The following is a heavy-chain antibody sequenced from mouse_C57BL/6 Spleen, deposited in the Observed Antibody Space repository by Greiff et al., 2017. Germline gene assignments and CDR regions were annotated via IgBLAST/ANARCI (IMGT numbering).Heavy chain of an antibody. J-gene: IGHJ3*01. CDR2: LSYDGSN. D-gene: IGHD2-4*01. Sequence: EVKLMESGPGLVKPSQSLSLTCSVTGYSITSGYYWNCIRQFPGNKLEWMGYLSYDGSNNYNPSLKNRISIIRDTSRNQFFLKLNSVTTEDTATYYCARGRDYWFAYWGQGTLVTVSA. V-gene: IGHV3-6*01. CDR3: ARGRDYWFAY. CDR1: GYSITSGYY.